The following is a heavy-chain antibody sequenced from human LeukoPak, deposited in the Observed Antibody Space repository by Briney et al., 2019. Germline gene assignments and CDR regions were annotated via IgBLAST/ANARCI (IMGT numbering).Heavy chain of an antibody. D-gene: IGHD1-26*01. V-gene: IGHV1-24*01. J-gene: IGHJ4*02. Sequence: ASVKVSCKVSGYTLTELSMHWVRQAPGKGLEWMGGFDPEDGETIYAQKFQGRVAMTRDTSTSTVYMELSSLRSEDTAVYYCARDVGAAGDYWGQGTLVTVSS. CDR2: FDPEDGET. CDR1: GYTLTELS. CDR3: ARDVGAAGDY.